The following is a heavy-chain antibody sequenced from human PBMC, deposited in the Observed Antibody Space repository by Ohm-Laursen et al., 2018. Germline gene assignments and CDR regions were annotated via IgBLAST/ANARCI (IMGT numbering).Heavy chain of an antibody. Sequence: TLSLTCTVSGGSIGTYYWSWIRQPAGKGLEWIGRIYTSGITYYNSSLKSRVAMSVDTSKNQFSLKLNSVTAADTAVYYCARARSTGWPYIFDSWGQGILVTVSA. V-gene: IGHV4-4*07. D-gene: IGHD6-19*01. CDR3: ARARSTGWPYIFDS. CDR2: IYTSGIT. CDR1: GGSIGTYY. J-gene: IGHJ4*02.